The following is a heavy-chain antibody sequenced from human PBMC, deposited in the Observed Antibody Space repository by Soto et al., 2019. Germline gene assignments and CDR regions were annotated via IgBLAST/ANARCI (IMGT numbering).Heavy chain of an antibody. CDR1: GGSFSGYF. CDR3: ARGRRRASIAARAPFDS. D-gene: IGHD6-6*01. V-gene: IGHV4-34*01. CDR2: INHSGST. Sequence: PSETLSLTCAVYGGSFSGYFWSWIRQPPGKGLEWIGEINHSGSTNYNPSLKSRVTISVDTSKNQFSLKLSSVTAADTAFYYCARGRRRASIAARAPFDSWGQGTLVTVSS. J-gene: IGHJ5*01.